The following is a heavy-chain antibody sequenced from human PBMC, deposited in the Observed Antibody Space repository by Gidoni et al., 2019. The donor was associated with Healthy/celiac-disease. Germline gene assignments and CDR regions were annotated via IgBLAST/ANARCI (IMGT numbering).Heavy chain of an antibody. CDR1: GGSISSSSYY. V-gene: IGHV4-39*01. Sequence: QLQLQEAGTGLVKPSATLSRTCTVPGGSISSSSYYWGWIRQPPGKGLEWIGSIYYSGSTYYNPSLKSRVTISVDTSKNQFSLKLSSVTAADTAVYYCARLGYYLWDYWGQGTLVTVSS. J-gene: IGHJ4*02. CDR3: ARLGYYLWDY. D-gene: IGHD3-3*01. CDR2: IYYSGST.